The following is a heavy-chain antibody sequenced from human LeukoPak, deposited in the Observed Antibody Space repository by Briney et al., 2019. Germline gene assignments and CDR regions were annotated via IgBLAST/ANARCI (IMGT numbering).Heavy chain of an antibody. CDR2: IHVSGST. V-gene: IGHV4-4*09. J-gene: IGHJ6*03. D-gene: IGHD3-9*01. Sequence: SETLSLTCTVSGGFISSYYWSWIRQPPGKGLEWIGYIHVSGSTNYNPSLKSRLTISLDTSKNQFSLNLSSVTAADTAVYYCARRRYHLLTGYSDEGSYHYYYMDVWGKGATVTVSS. CDR1: GGFISSYY. CDR3: ARRRYHLLTGYSDEGSYHYYYMDV.